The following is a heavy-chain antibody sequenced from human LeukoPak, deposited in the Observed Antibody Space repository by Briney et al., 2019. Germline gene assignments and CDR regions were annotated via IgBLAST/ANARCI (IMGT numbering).Heavy chain of an antibody. CDR3: ARDLAFSRLDY. Sequence: GGSLRLSCTASGFIFSNYPMHWACQAPGKGLEWVASINPDGIKRYSADSVKGRFTISRDNARNSLYLQMDSLRVEDTAFYYCARDLAFSRLDYWGQGVLVTVSS. V-gene: IGHV3-7*01. CDR2: INPDGIKR. J-gene: IGHJ4*02. D-gene: IGHD2/OR15-2a*01. CDR1: GFIFSNYP.